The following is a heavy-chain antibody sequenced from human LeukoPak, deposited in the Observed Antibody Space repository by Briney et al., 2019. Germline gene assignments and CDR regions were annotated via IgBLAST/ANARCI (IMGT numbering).Heavy chain of an antibody. J-gene: IGHJ4*02. CDR2: MNPNSGNT. V-gene: IGHV1-8*01. CDR3: ARGLGPLVVVIPDFDY. Sequence: GASVKVSCKASGYTFTSYDINWVRQATGQGLEWMGWMNPNSGNTGYAQKFQGRVTMTRNTSISTAYMELSSLRSEDTAVYYCARGLGPLVVVIPDFDYWGQGTLVTVSS. D-gene: IGHD3-22*01. CDR1: GYTFTSYD.